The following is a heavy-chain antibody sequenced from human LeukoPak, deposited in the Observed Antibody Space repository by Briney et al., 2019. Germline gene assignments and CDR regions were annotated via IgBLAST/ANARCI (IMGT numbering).Heavy chain of an antibody. Sequence: GGSLRLSCEGSGFTFSNYWMGWVRQAPGKGLQWVANIKTDGSEKYYVDSVKGRFTISRDNAKNSLYLQMNSLRAEDTAVYYCAKETVGATTEFDYWGQGTLVTVSS. CDR1: GFTFSNYW. CDR3: AKETVGATTEFDY. V-gene: IGHV3-7*01. D-gene: IGHD1-26*01. J-gene: IGHJ4*02. CDR2: IKTDGSEK.